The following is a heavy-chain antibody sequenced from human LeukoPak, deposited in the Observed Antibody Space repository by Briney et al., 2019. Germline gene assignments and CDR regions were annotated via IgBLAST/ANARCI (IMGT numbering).Heavy chain of an antibody. V-gene: IGHV1-18*01. CDR2: ISTGNGNT. CDR1: GDTFIRYG. CDR3: ATANNWNYALGY. D-gene: IGHD1-7*01. J-gene: IGHJ4*02. Sequence: ALVKVSCKASGDTFIRYGITWVRQAPGQGLEWMGWISTGNGNTNSGQKFQGRVTMTTDTSTGTAYMELRSLRSDDTAMYYCATANNWNYALGYWGQGTLVTVSS.